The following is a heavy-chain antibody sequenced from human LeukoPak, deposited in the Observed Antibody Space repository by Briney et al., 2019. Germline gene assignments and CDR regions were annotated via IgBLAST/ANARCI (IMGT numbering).Heavy chain of an antibody. CDR3: AGPRYGSGSHYNADLFDY. J-gene: IGHJ4*02. Sequence: ASVTVSCKASGYTFTGYYMHWVRQASGQGLDWMGRINPNSGGTNYAQKFQGRVTMTRYKSISTAYMELSRLRSDDTAVYYCAGPRYGSGSHYNADLFDYWRQGALVTVSS. D-gene: IGHD3-10*01. V-gene: IGHV1-2*06. CDR2: INPNSGGT. CDR1: GYTFTGYY.